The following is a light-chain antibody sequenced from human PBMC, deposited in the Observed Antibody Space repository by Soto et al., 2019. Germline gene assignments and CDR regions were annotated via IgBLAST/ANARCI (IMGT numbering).Light chain of an antibody. Sequence: EIVMTQSPATLSVSPGERATLPCRASQSVSSSYLVWHQQKPGQAPRLLIYGPSIRATGIPARFSGSGSETDVTLSISSLEPEDFAVYFCQQRSNWPLTFGGGTKVDI. CDR2: GPS. J-gene: IGKJ4*01. V-gene: IGKV3D-20*02. CDR3: QQRSNWPLT. CDR1: QSVSSSY.